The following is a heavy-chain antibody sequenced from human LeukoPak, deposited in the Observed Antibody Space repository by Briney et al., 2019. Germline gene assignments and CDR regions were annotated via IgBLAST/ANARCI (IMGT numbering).Heavy chain of an antibody. CDR1: GFTFSDYY. V-gene: IGHV3-11*01. CDR2: ISSSGSTI. CDR3: AKDYFYGSGSYRSMFDY. J-gene: IGHJ4*02. Sequence: GGSLRLSCAASGFTFSDYYMSWIRQAPGKGLEWVSYISSSGSTIYYADSVKGRFTISRDNAKNSLYLQMNSLRAEDTAVYYCAKDYFYGSGSYRSMFDYWGQGTLVTVSS. D-gene: IGHD3-10*01.